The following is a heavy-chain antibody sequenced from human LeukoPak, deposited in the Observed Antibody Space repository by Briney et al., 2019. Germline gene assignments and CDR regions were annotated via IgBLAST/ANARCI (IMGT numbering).Heavy chain of an antibody. CDR3: ARVFGTTIFGIVSKYGNDC. Sequence: ASVKVSCKASGYSFTTYALNWVRQAPGQGLEWMGWINTKTGNPTYAQDFRGRFVFSLDTSGSTAYLQISSLKAEDTAVYYCARVFGTTIFGIVSKYGNDCWGQGTLVTVSS. V-gene: IGHV7-4-1*02. J-gene: IGHJ4*02. D-gene: IGHD3-3*01. CDR2: INTKTGNP. CDR1: GYSFTTYA.